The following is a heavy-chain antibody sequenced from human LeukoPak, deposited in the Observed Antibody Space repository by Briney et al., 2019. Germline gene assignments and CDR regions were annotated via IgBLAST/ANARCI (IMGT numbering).Heavy chain of an antibody. Sequence: KASETLSLTCTVSGGSVTSGDYYWSWIRQPAGKGLEWIGPIYTSGTINYNPSLKSRITMSVDTSKNQFSLKLSSVTAADTAVYYCARDYFDSSGYRHDVFDIWGQGTMVTVSS. CDR1: GGSVTSGDYY. V-gene: IGHV4-61*02. J-gene: IGHJ3*02. CDR3: ARDYFDSSGYRHDVFDI. CDR2: IYTSGTI. D-gene: IGHD3-22*01.